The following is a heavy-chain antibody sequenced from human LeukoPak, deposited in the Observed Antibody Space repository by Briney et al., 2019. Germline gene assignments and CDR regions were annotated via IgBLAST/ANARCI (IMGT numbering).Heavy chain of an antibody. Sequence: SETLSLTCAVYGGSFSGYYWSWIRQPPGKGLEWIGEINHSGSTNYNPSLKSRVTISVDTSKNQFSLKLSSVTAADTAVYYRARAAGVVTVYYYGMDVWGQGTTVTVSS. CDR2: INHSGST. D-gene: IGHD3-3*01. V-gene: IGHV4-34*01. J-gene: IGHJ6*02. CDR3: ARAAGVVTVYYYGMDV. CDR1: GGSFSGYY.